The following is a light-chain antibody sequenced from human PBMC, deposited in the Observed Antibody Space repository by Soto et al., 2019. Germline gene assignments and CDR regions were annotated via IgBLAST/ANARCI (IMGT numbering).Light chain of an antibody. J-gene: IGLJ2*01. CDR2: DAF. V-gene: IGLV2-11*01. CDR3: CSYAAGDSFK. CDR1: SSDIGTFNY. Sequence: QSVLTQPPSVSGSPGHSVTISCIGTSSDIGTFNYVSWHQQRPGKAPRLIIYDAFQRPSGVPDRFSASKSGITASLTISGLQAEDEADYYCCSYAAGDSFKFGGGTKVTVL.